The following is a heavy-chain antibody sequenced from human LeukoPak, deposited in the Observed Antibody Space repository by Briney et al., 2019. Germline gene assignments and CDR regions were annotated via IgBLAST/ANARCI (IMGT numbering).Heavy chain of an antibody. CDR2: ITSSSNAM. CDR3: ARDIYYSFGY. J-gene: IGHJ4*01. Sequence: GGSLRLSCSASGFIFSSYAMYWVRQAPGKGLESISYITSSSNAMCYADSVEGRFIISRDNAKNSLYLQMSSLRDEDTAVYYCARDIYYSFGYWGQGSLVTVSS. CDR1: GFIFSSYA. D-gene: IGHD3-10*01. V-gene: IGHV3-48*02.